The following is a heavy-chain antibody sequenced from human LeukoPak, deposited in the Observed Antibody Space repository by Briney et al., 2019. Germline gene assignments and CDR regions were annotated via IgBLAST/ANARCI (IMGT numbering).Heavy chain of an antibody. CDR3: AKNGEPHYYMDV. CDR1: GFTFTTYG. CDR2: ISGSGSNT. Sequence: PGGSLRLSCATSGFTFTTYGMIWVRQAPGKGLEWVLGISGSGSNTYYADSVKGRFTSSGDSSKKTVYLQMNSLRAEDTAVYYCAKNGEPHYYMDVLGKGTTVTVSS. V-gene: IGHV3-23*01. D-gene: IGHD1-14*01. J-gene: IGHJ6*03.